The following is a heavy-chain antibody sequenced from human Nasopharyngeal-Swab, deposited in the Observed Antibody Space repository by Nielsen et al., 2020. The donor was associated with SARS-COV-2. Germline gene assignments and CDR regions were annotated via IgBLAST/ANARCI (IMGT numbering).Heavy chain of an antibody. CDR3: AKALLHIVVVTAPGGY. Sequence: GESLKISCAASGFTFSSYAMSWVRQAPGKGLEWVSAISGSDGSTYYADSVKGRFTISRDNSKNTLYLQMNSLRAEDTAVYYCAKALLHIVVVTAPGGYWGQGTLVTVSS. J-gene: IGHJ4*02. CDR1: GFTFSSYA. D-gene: IGHD2-21*02. CDR2: ISGSDGST. V-gene: IGHV3-23*01.